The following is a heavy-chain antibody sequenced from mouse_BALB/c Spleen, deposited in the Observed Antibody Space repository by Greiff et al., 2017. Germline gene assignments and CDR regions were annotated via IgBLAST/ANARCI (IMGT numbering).Heavy chain of an antibody. V-gene: IGHV5-6-5*01. Sequence: EVQLQQSGGGLVKPGGSLKLSCAASGFTFSSYAMSWVRQTPEKRLEWVASISSGGSTYYPDSVKGRFTISRDNARNILYLQMSSLRSEDTAMYYCARGDYYGSSYDQAWFAYWGQGTLVTVSA. CDR1: GFTFSSYA. D-gene: IGHD1-1*01. CDR2: ISSGGST. CDR3: ARGDYYGSSYDQAWFAY. J-gene: IGHJ3*01.